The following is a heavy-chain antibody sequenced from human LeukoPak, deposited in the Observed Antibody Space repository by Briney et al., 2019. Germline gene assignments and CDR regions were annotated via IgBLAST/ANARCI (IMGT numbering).Heavy chain of an antibody. D-gene: IGHD4-23*01. CDR3: ARVEDDYGGKLNWFDP. V-gene: IGHV4-39*01. CDR1: GGSISSSSYY. Sequence: SETLSLTCTVSGGSISSSSYYWGWIRQPPGKGLKWIGSIYYSGSTYYNPSLKSRVTISVDTSKNQFSLKLSSVTAADTAVYYCARVEDDYGGKLNWFDPWGQGTLVTVSS. J-gene: IGHJ5*02. CDR2: IYYSGST.